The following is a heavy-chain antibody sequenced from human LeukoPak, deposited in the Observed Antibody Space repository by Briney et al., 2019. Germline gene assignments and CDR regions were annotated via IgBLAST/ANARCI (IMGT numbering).Heavy chain of an antibody. Sequence: GGSLRLSCAASGFTFSSYAMSWVRQAPGKGLEWVSAISGSGGSTYYADSVKGRFTISRDNSKNTLYLQMNSLRAEDTAVYYCAKIQDNYGYGNYFDYWGQGTLVTVSS. D-gene: IGHD3-16*01. V-gene: IGHV3-23*01. CDR2: ISGSGGST. CDR3: AKIQDNYGYGNYFDY. J-gene: IGHJ4*02. CDR1: GFTFSSYA.